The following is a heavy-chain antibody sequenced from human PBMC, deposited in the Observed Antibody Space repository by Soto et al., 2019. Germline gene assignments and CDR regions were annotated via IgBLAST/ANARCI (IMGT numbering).Heavy chain of an antibody. J-gene: IGHJ5*02. V-gene: IGHV4-31*03. D-gene: IGHD6-19*01. CDR3: ARDLRWYSIGPRWFDP. Sequence: QVQLQESGPGLVKPSQTLYLTCTVSGGSISSGGYYWCWIRQHPGKGLEWIGYIYYSGSTYYNPSLKSRVTISVDTSNHQFSLTLSSVTAADTAVYYCARDLRWYSIGPRWFDPWVQGTLVTVSS. CDR2: IYYSGST. CDR1: GGSISSGGYY.